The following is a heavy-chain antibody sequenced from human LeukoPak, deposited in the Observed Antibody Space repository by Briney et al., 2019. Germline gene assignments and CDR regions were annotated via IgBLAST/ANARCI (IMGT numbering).Heavy chain of an antibody. CDR3: ARITYYYDSSGSEPRLEAFDI. V-gene: IGHV1-2*02. J-gene: IGHJ3*02. D-gene: IGHD3-22*01. CDR2: INPNSGGT. Sequence: GASVKVSCKASRYTFTGYYMHWVRQAPGQGLEWMGWINPNSGGTNYAQKFQGRVTMTRDTSISTAYMELSRLGSDDTAVYYCARITYYYDSSGSEPRLEAFDIWGQGTMVTVSS. CDR1: RYTFTGYY.